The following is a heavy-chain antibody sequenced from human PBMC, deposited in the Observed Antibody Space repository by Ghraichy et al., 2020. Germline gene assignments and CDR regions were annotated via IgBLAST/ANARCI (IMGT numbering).Heavy chain of an antibody. J-gene: IGHJ2*01. V-gene: IGHV4-59*08. Sequence: TLSLTCTVSGGSISSYYWSWIRQPPGKGLEWIGYIYYSGSTNYNPSLKSRVTISVDTSKNQFSLKLSSVTAADTAVYYCARWSDGWYFDLWGRGTLGTVSS. CDR3: ARWSDGWYFDL. CDR2: IYYSGST. CDR1: GGSISSYY.